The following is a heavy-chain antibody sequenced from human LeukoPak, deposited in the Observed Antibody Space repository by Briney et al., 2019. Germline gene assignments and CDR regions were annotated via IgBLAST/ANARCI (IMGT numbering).Heavy chain of an antibody. J-gene: IGHJ4*02. CDR1: GFTFSTYG. D-gene: IGHD5-18*01. Sequence: PGGSLRLSCEASGFTFSTYGLHWVRQAPGKGLEWVALISYDGGVRYYADSVKGRFTISRDNSKNTLYLQMNSLRTEDTAVYYCLAEDTPTVFDYWGQGILVTVSS. V-gene: IGHV3-30*03. CDR2: ISYDGGVR. CDR3: LAEDTPTVFDY.